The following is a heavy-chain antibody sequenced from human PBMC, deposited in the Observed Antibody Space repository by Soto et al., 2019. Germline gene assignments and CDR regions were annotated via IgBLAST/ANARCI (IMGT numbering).Heavy chain of an antibody. CDR1: GDSISRGGHY. CDR3: ARTSGVPMIRGVINIPGSYFDY. D-gene: IGHD3-10*01. CDR2: IYYTGST. J-gene: IGHJ4*02. Sequence: SETLSLTCTVSGDSISRGGHYWSWIRQHPGEGLEWIGYIYYTGSTYYNPSLKSRLTMSVDTSKNQFSLRKSSVTAADTAVCYCARTSGVPMIRGVINIPGSYFDYWGQGIPVTVSS. V-gene: IGHV4-31*03.